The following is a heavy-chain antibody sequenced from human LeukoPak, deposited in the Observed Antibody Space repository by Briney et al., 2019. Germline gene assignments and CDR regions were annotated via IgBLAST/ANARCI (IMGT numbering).Heavy chain of an antibody. CDR2: ISGSGGST. CDR3: AKDHPIVPYYYDSSGYHDAFDI. CDR1: AFTFSSYA. D-gene: IGHD3-22*01. V-gene: IGHV3-23*01. Sequence: PGGSLRLSCAASAFTFSSYAMSWVRQAPGKGLEWVSAISGSGGSTYYADSVKGRFTISRDNSKNTLYLQMNSLRAEDTAVYYCAKDHPIVPYYYDSSGYHDAFDIWGQGTMVTVSS. J-gene: IGHJ3*02.